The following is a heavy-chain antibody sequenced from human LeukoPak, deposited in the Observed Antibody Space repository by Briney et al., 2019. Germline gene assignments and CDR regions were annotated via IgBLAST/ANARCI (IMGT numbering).Heavy chain of an antibody. CDR2: IIPILGTP. CDR1: GGTFSSHA. J-gene: IGHJ4*02. D-gene: IGHD3-10*01. V-gene: IGHV1-69*13. Sequence: HRASVRVSCKASGGTFSSHAINWVRQAPGQGLEWMGGIIPILGTPKYAQKFHGRVTITADEPTSTVYMAVSSLRSEDTAVYYCSRDYTPHYYAAGQLDWGQGTRVTVSS. CDR3: SRDYTPHYYAAGQLD.